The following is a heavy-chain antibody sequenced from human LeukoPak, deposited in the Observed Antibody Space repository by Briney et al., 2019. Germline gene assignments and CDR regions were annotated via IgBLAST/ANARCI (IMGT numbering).Heavy chain of an antibody. V-gene: IGHV4-34*01. CDR1: GGSFSGFY. Sequence: PSETLSLTCAVYGGSFSGFYWTWIRQPPGKGLEWIGDINHSGSANYNPSLKSRVTISVDASKSQFSLRLTSVTAADTAVYYCARRLDLWGRGTLVTVSS. CDR3: ARRLDL. CDR2: INHSGSA. J-gene: IGHJ2*01.